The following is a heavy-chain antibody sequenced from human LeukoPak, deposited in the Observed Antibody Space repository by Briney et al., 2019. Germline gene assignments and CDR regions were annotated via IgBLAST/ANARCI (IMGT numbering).Heavy chain of an antibody. CDR1: GFTFSSYA. V-gene: IGHV3-23*01. Sequence: PGGSLRLSCAASGFTFSSYAMSWVRQAPVKELEWVSAISGSGGSTYYADSVKGRFTISRDNSKNTLYLQMNSLRAEDTAVYYCAKAGDNSGSIWFDPWGQGTLVTVSS. J-gene: IGHJ5*02. CDR3: AKAGDNSGSIWFDP. CDR2: ISGSGGST. D-gene: IGHD3-22*01.